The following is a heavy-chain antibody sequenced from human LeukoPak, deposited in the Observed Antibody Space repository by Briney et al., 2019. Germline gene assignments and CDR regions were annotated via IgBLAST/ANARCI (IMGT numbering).Heavy chain of an antibody. CDR3: ARAMGYCSSTSCYPYYMDV. D-gene: IGHD2-2*01. J-gene: IGHJ6*03. CDR1: GGSISSYY. V-gene: IGHV4-59*01. Sequence: SETLSLTCTVSGGSISSYYWSWIRQPPGKGLEWIGYIYYSGSTNYNPSLKSRVTISVDTSKNQFSLKLSSVTAADTAVYYCARAMGYCSSTSCYPYYMDVWGKGTTVTVSS. CDR2: IYYSGST.